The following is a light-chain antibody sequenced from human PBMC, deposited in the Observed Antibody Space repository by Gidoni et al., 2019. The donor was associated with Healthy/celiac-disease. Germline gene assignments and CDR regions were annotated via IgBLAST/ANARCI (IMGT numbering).Light chain of an antibody. V-gene: IGKV1-39*01. Sequence: DIQMTQSPSSLSASVGDRVTITCRASQSISSYLNWYQQKPGKAPKLLIYAASSLQSGVPSRFSGSGSGTDFTLTISSLQHEDFATYYCQQSYSTPQTCGQGTKLEIK. CDR2: AAS. CDR1: QSISSY. J-gene: IGKJ2*01. CDR3: QQSYSTPQT.